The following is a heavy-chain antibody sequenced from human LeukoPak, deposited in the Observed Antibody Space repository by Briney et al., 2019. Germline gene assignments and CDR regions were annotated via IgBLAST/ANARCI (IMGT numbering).Heavy chain of an antibody. CDR2: ISAYNGNT. CDR3: ARQEWFGEPSRVFDY. J-gene: IGHJ4*02. D-gene: IGHD3-10*01. CDR1: GYTFTSYG. Sequence: ASVKVSCKASGYTFTSYGISWVRQAPGQGLEWMGWISAYNGNTNYAQKLQGRVTMTTDTSTSTAYMELRSLRSDDTAVYYCARQEWFGEPSRVFDYWGQGTLVTVSS. V-gene: IGHV1-18*01.